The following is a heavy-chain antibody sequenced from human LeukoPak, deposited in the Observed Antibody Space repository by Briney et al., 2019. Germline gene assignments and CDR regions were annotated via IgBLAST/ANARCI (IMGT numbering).Heavy chain of an antibody. Sequence: GSLRLSCSASGFTFSAYTMNWVRQAPGKGLEWVSAISGSGGSTYYADSVKGRFTISRDNSKNTLYLQMNSLRAEDTAVYYCAKVEGSSGTFDYWGQGTLVTVSS. CDR3: AKVEGSSGTFDY. D-gene: IGHD6-19*01. CDR1: GFTFSAYT. V-gene: IGHV3-23*01. CDR2: ISGSGGST. J-gene: IGHJ4*02.